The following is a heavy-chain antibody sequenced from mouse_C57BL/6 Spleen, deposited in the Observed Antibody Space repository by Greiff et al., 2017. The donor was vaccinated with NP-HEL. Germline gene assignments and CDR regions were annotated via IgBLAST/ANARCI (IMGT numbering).Heavy chain of an antibody. Sequence: EVKVEESGAELVRPGSSVKMSCKTSGYTFTSYGINWVKQRPGQGLEWIGYIYIGNGYTEYNEKFKGKATLTSDTSSSTAYMQLSSLTSEDSAIYFCARCYYGTPCYFDYWGQGTTLTVSS. CDR2: IYIGNGYT. V-gene: IGHV1-58*01. J-gene: IGHJ2*01. CDR1: GYTFTSYG. D-gene: IGHD1-1*01. CDR3: ARCYYGTPCYFDY.